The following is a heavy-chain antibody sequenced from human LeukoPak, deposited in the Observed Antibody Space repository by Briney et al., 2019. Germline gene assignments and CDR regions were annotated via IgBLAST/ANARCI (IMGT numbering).Heavy chain of an antibody. V-gene: IGHV1-2*02. Sequence: ASVKVSCKASGYTFTGYYMHWVRQAPGQGLEWMGWITPNSGGTKYAQKFQGRVTMSRDTSISTAYMELSGLRSDDTAVYYCARGFRLSAIEDWFDPWGQGTLVTVSS. D-gene: IGHD2-2*02. CDR2: ITPNSGGT. CDR3: ARGFRLSAIEDWFDP. CDR1: GYTFTGYY. J-gene: IGHJ5*02.